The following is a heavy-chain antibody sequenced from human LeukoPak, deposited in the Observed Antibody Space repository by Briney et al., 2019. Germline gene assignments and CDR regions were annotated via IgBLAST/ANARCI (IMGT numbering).Heavy chain of an antibody. CDR2: INPNSGGT. V-gene: IGHV1-2*02. D-gene: IGHD6-19*01. Sequence: ASVKVSCKASGYTFTGYYMHWVLQAPGQGLEWMGWINPNSGGTNYAQKFQGRVTMTRDTSISTAYMELSRLRSDDTAVYYCAREGSGWLRPFDYWGQGTLVTVSS. CDR3: AREGSGWLRPFDY. CDR1: GYTFTGYY. J-gene: IGHJ4*02.